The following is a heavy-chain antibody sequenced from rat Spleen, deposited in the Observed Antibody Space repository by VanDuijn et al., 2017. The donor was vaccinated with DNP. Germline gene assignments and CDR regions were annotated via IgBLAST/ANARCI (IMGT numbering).Heavy chain of an antibody. CDR2: ISYSGNT. CDR3: ARTGLYSNYVPFDY. D-gene: IGHD1-2*01. Sequence: EVQLQESGPGLVKPSLSLSLTCSVTGYSITSNYWAWIRKFPGNKMEWMGYISYSGNTGYNPSLKSRISITRDTSKNQFFLQLNSVTTEDTATYYCARTGLYSNYVPFDYWGQGVMVTVSS. V-gene: IGHV3-1*01. CDR1: GYSITSNY. J-gene: IGHJ2*01.